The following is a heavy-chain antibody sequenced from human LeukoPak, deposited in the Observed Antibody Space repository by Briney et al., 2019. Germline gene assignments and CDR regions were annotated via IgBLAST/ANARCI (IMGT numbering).Heavy chain of an antibody. Sequence: GGPLTLSCGLWGLTFCRYEVLGPPQSTEEAREGVSYISSSGSTIYYADSVKGRFTISRDNAKTSLYLQMNSLRAEETAVYYCAELGITMIGGVWGKGTTVTISS. CDR3: AELGITMIGGV. D-gene: IGHD3-10*02. CDR1: GLTFCRYE. J-gene: IGHJ6*04. V-gene: IGHV3-48*03. CDR2: ISSSGSTI.